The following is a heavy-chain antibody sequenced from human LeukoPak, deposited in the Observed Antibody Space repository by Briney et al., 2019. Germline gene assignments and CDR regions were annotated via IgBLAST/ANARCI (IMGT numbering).Heavy chain of an antibody. Sequence: SETLSLTCTVSGGSISSSSYYWGWIRQPAGKGLEWIGRIYTSGSTNYNPSLKSRVTISVDTSKNQFSLKLSSVTAADTAVYYCARDKKTYYYDSSGYSGIDYWGQGTLVTVSS. CDR3: ARDKKTYYYDSSGYSGIDY. J-gene: IGHJ4*02. CDR1: GGSISSSSYY. V-gene: IGHV4-61*02. D-gene: IGHD3-22*01. CDR2: IYTSGST.